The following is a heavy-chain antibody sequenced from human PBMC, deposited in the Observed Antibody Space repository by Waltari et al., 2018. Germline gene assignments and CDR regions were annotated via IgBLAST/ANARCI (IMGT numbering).Heavy chain of an antibody. V-gene: IGHV3-7*01. CDR3: ARGEAILWAFDI. J-gene: IGHJ3*02. Sequence: EVQLVESGGGLVQPGGSLRLSCAASAFTFSSYWMSWVRQAPGKGLEGVANIKKGGSEKYYVESVKGRFTISRDNAKNSLYLQMNSVSAEDTAVYYCARGEAILWAFDIWGQGTMVTVSS. CDR2: IKKGGSEK. D-gene: IGHD1-26*01. CDR1: AFTFSSYW.